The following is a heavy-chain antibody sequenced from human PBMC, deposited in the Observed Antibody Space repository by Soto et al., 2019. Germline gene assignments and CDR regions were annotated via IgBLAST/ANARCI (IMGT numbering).Heavy chain of an antibody. J-gene: IGHJ4*02. CDR1: GFRFSNYA. Sequence: GGSLILSCTTSGFRFSNYAMSWVRPAPGKGLEWVSAITSRADSTYSADSVKGRFTISRDNSQSTLYLQMTGLRAEDTAVYFCAKDRASGWYSAFDYWGQGALVTVSS. V-gene: IGHV3-23*01. CDR3: AKDRASGWYSAFDY. D-gene: IGHD6-19*01. CDR2: ITSRADST.